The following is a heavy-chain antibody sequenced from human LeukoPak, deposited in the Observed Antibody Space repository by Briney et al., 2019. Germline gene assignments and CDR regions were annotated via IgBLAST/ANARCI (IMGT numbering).Heavy chain of an antibody. V-gene: IGHV3-23*01. J-gene: IGHJ3*02. CDR1: GFTFSNYA. CDR3: AKLTFDI. CDR2: MGDSGVGR. Sequence: GGSLRLSCAASGFTFSNYAMNWVRQAPAQGLEWDSAMGDSGVGRYYADSVKGRFIISRDNSKNTLYLQMNSLRAEDTALYYCAKLTFDIWGQGTMVTVSS.